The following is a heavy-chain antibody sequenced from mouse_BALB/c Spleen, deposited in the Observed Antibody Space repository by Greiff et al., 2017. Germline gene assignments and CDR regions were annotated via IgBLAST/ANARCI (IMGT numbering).Heavy chain of an antibody. J-gene: IGHJ3*01. CDR2: ISRGSSTI. CDR3: AIGRGAY. CDR1: GFTFSSFG. Sequence: EVMLVESGAGLVQPGGSLKLSCAASGFTFSSFGMHWVRQAPEEGLEWVAYISRGSSTIYYPDSLKGRFTISRDNAENNLYLQMSSLKSEDKAVYYCAIGRGAYWGQGTLVTVSA. V-gene: IGHV5-17*03.